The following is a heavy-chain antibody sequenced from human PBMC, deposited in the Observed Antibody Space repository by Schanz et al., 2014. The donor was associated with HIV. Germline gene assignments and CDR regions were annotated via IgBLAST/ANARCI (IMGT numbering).Heavy chain of an antibody. D-gene: IGHD6-6*01. J-gene: IGHJ3*02. CDR3: ARGLKDSSSSEAFHI. V-gene: IGHV1-69*06. CDR2: IIPIFGTA. Sequence: QVQLVQSGAEVKKPGASVKVSCKASGGTFSSYAISWVRQAPGQGLEWMGGIIPIFGTANSAQRFQGRVTITADKSTSTAYMELSSLRSDDTAMYYCARGLKDSSSSEAFHIWGQGTMVTVSS. CDR1: GGTFSSYA.